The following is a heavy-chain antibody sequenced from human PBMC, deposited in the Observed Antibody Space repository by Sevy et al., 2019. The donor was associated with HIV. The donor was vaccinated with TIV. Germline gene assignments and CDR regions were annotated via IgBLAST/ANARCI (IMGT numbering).Heavy chain of an antibody. V-gene: IGHV3-7*01. CDR3: ARDRFLEVAGRETPFDY. J-gene: IGHJ4*02. D-gene: IGHD6-19*01. Sequence: GGSLRLSCAASGFTFSSYWMSWVRQAPGKGLEWVANIKQDGSEKYYVDSVKGRFTISRDNAKNSLYLQMNSLRAEDTAVYYCARDRFLEVAGRETPFDYWGQGTLVTVSS. CDR2: IKQDGSEK. CDR1: GFTFSSYW.